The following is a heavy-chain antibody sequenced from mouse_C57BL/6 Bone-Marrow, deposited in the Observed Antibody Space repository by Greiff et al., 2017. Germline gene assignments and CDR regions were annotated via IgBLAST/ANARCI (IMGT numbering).Heavy chain of an antibody. D-gene: IGHD2-5*01. V-gene: IGHV1-52*01. CDR1: GYTFTSYW. Sequence: QVQLQQPGAELVRPGSSVKLSCKASGYTFTSYWMHWVKQRPIQGLEWIGNIDPSDSETHYNQKFKGKATLTVDKSSSTAYMQLSSLTSEDSAVYYCARSSYNSNPYAMDYWGQGTSVTVSS. CDR2: IDPSDSET. J-gene: IGHJ4*01. CDR3: ARSSYNSNPYAMDY.